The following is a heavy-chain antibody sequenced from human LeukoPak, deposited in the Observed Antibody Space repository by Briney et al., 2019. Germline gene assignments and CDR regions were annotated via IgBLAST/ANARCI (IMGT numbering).Heavy chain of an antibody. D-gene: IGHD4-17*01. CDR2: IYPGDSDT. Sequence: GESLKISCKASGYSFSNYWIGWVRQMPGKGLEYIGIIYPGDSDTRYSPSFQGQVTISADKSITTAYLQWISLKASDTAVYYCARLDDYGDYGYYYGMDVWGQGTMVTVSS. CDR1: GYSFSNYW. CDR3: ARLDDYGDYGYYYGMDV. V-gene: IGHV5-51*01. J-gene: IGHJ6*02.